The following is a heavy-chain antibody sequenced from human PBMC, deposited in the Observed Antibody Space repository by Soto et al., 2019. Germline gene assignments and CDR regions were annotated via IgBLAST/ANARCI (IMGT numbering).Heavy chain of an antibody. J-gene: IGHJ4*02. Sequence: GESLKISCEGSGYSFTSYWIGWVRQMPGKGLEWMGIIYPSDSYTKYSPSFQGQVTISADKSIRTAYLQWSSLKASDTAMYYCARRWTTAENYFDYWGQGTLVTVSS. D-gene: IGHD4-17*01. V-gene: IGHV5-51*01. CDR1: GYSFTSYW. CDR2: IYPSDSYT. CDR3: ARRWTTAENYFDY.